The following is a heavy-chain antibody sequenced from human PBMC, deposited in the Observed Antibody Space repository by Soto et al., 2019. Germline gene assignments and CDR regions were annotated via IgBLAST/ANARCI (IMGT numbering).Heavy chain of an antibody. J-gene: IGHJ6*02. Sequence: GCPVKGSCKASGGTFSSYAISWGRQGPGQGLEWMGGIIPIFGTANYAQKFQGRVTITADKSTSTAYMELSSLRSEDTAVYYCARDGDFWSGSDDYGMDVWGQGTTVTVSS. CDR1: GGTFSSYA. CDR2: IIPIFGTA. CDR3: ARDGDFWSGSDDYGMDV. V-gene: IGHV1-69*06. D-gene: IGHD3-3*01.